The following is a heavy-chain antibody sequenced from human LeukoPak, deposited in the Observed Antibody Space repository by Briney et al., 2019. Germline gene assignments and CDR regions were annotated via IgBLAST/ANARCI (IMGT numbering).Heavy chain of an antibody. CDR3: ARDSPERDWNDGGLFDY. CDR1: GFTFSSYA. J-gene: IGHJ4*02. D-gene: IGHD1-1*01. Sequence: GSLRLSCSASGFTFSSYAMHWVRQAPGKGLEYVSAISSNGGSTYYADSVKGRFTISRDNSKNTLYLQMSSLRAEDTAVYYCARDSPERDWNDGGLFDYWGQGTLVTVSS. CDR2: ISSNGGST. V-gene: IGHV3-64D*09.